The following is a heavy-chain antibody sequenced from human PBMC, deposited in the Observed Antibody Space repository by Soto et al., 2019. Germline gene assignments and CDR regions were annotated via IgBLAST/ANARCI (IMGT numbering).Heavy chain of an antibody. J-gene: IGHJ4*02. CDR3: ARHAGALDY. Sequence: PSETLSLTCTVSGGSISSYYWSWIRQPPGKGLEWIGYIYYSGSTNYNPSLKSRVTISVDTSKNQFSLKLSSVTAADTAVYYCARHAGALDYWGQGTLVTVSS. CDR1: GGSISSYY. CDR2: IYYSGST. D-gene: IGHD1-26*01. V-gene: IGHV4-59*08.